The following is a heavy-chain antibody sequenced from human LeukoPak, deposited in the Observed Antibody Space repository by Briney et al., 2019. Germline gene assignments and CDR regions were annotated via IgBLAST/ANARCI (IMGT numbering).Heavy chain of an antibody. CDR1: GYTFTTYG. J-gene: IGHJ4*02. CDR2: ISTNNGNT. Sequence: GASVKVSCKTSGYTFTTYGISWVRQAPGQGLEWMGGISTNNGNTKYAQNLQGRVTMTTDTSTSTAYMELRSLRSDDTAVYYCARDFGSGSYCDYWGQGTLVTVSS. D-gene: IGHD3-10*01. V-gene: IGHV1-18*01. CDR3: ARDFGSGSYCDY.